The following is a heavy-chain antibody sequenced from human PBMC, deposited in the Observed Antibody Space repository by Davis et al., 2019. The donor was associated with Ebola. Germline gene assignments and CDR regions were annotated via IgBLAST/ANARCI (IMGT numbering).Heavy chain of an antibody. CDR1: GFTISSYA. V-gene: IGHV3-30-3*01. CDR2: ISYDGSKK. J-gene: IGHJ4*02. Sequence: GESLKISCAASGFTISSYAMSWVRQAPGKGLEWVAVISYDGSKKYYADSVKGRFTISRDNSNKKLWLQMNSLRAEDTALYYCSKGIYLLDYWGQGTLVTVSS. D-gene: IGHD5/OR15-5a*01. CDR3: SKGIYLLDY.